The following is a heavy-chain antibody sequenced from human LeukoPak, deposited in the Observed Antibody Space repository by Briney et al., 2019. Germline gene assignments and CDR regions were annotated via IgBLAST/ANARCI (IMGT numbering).Heavy chain of an antibody. CDR1: GFTSNDYA. D-gene: IGHD1-14*01. CDR2: IRFDGSAK. Sequence: GGSLRLSCAASGFTSNDYAMHWVRQAPGKGLEWVAFIRFDGSAKYYAGSVKGRFTISRDNSRNTLYLQINSLRVEDTAVYYCAKDYPEFDYWGQGTLVTVSS. J-gene: IGHJ4*02. CDR3: AKDYPEFDY. V-gene: IGHV3-30*02.